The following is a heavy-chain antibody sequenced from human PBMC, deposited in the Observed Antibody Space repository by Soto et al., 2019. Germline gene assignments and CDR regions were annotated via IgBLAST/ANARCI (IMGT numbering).Heavy chain of an antibody. CDR1: GFTCSSYG. CDR3: ARDRLEMATPSLSY. V-gene: IGHV3-33*01. Sequence: QVQLVESGGGVVQPGRSLRLSCAASGFTCSSYGMHWLRQAPGTGLEWVAVIWYEGSNKYYADSVKGRFTISRDTSKNPLDLKRNSLRAEDTAVYYCARDRLEMATPSLSYWGQGSLVTVSS. CDR2: IWYEGSNK. J-gene: IGHJ4*02. D-gene: IGHD3-3*01.